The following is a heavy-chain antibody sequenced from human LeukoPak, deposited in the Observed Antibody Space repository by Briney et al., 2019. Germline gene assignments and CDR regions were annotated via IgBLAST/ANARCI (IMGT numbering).Heavy chain of an antibody. CDR1: GFTVSSNY. J-gene: IGHJ4*02. CDR2: IYSGGST. D-gene: IGHD6-13*01. Sequence: GGSLRLSCAASGFTVSSNYMSWVRQAPGKGLEWVSVIYSGGSTYYADSVKGRFTISRDNSKNTLYLQMNSLRAEDTAVYYCARTSYMAAAGATFDYWGQGTLVTVSS. CDR3: ARTSYMAAAGATFDY. V-gene: IGHV3-53*05.